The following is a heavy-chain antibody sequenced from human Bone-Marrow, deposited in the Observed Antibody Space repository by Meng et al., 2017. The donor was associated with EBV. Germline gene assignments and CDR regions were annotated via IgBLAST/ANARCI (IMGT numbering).Heavy chain of an antibody. J-gene: IGHJ4*02. D-gene: IGHD3-10*01. CDR1: GFTFSNYG. CDR2: IPSDASHNK. CDR3: ARPYYYGSGGNY. Sequence: QVQLVESGXXXXXPXRSXRLSCAASGFTFSNYGFHWVRQAPGKGPEWVAIIPSDASHNKYYADSVKGRFTISRDNSKNTLYLQMNSLRTADTAVYYCARPYYYGSGGNYWGQGTLVTVSS. V-gene: IGHV3-30*03.